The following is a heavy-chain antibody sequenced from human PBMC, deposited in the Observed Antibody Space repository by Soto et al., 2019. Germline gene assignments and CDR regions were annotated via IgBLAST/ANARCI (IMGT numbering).Heavy chain of an antibody. D-gene: IGHD2-15*01. J-gene: IGHJ4*02. V-gene: IGHV3-30*18. CDR1: GFSFSNCC. CDR2: ISFDGSDK. CDR3: VKGSEVARQELDY. Sequence: QVQLVESGGGVVQPGRSLRLSCAASGFSFSNCCMHWVRQAPGKGLEWVAAISFDGSDKYYLDSVKGRFTISRDNSKNTLFLQMNSLRVEDTAVYYCVKGSEVARQELDYWGQGTLVTVSS.